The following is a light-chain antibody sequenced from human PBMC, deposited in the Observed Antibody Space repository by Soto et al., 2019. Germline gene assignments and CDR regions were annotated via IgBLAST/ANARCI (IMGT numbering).Light chain of an antibody. CDR3: QKYSGAPPT. J-gene: IGKJ1*01. CDR1: QAISIY. CDR2: AAS. V-gene: IGKV1-27*01. Sequence: DIQMNQSPSSLSTSVGDRVTITCRASQAISIYLAWYQQKPGKVPKLLIYAASTLQSGVPSRFSGSGSGTDFTLTISSLQPEDVATYYCQKYSGAPPTFGQGTKVEIK.